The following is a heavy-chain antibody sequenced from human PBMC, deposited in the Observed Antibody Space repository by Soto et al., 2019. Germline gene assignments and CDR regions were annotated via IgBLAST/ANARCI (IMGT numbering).Heavy chain of an antibody. J-gene: IGHJ6*02. CDR3: KLAIVSIYYYNGMDV. D-gene: IGHD3-22*01. Sequence: EVQLLESGGGLVQPGGSLRLSCAASGFTFGNYAMTWVRQAPGKGLEWVSLISATGGVTTYADSVKGRFTISRDNSNNTLFLEMNSLRPEDTAVYYCKLAIVSIYYYNGMDVWGQGTTVTVS. CDR2: ISATGGVT. V-gene: IGHV3-23*01. CDR1: GFTFGNYA.